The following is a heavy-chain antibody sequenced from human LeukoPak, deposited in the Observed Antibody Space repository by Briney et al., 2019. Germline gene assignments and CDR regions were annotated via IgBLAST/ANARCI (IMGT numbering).Heavy chain of an antibody. Sequence: GGSLRLSCVASRFTFSSYAMNWVRQAPGKGLEWVSSISGSGDNTHYADSVKGRFTISRDNSKNMMYLQMNSLRAGDTALYYCARDRYGDYSFDYWGQGILVTVSS. D-gene: IGHD4-17*01. CDR1: RFTFSSYA. CDR2: ISGSGDNT. CDR3: ARDRYGDYSFDY. V-gene: IGHV3-23*01. J-gene: IGHJ4*02.